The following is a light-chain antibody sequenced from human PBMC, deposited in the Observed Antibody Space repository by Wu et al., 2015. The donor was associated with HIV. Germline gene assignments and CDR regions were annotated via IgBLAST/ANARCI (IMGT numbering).Light chain of an antibody. CDR2: GAS. Sequence: AIRITQSPSSLSASTGDRVTITCRASQGIGSFLAWYQQKPGKAPELLIYGASTLQSGVPSRFSGSESGTEFTLTISCLQSEDLATYYCQQYYTFPXTFGQGTRVXMK. CDR1: QGIGSF. V-gene: IGKV1-8*01. CDR3: QQYYTFPXT. J-gene: IGKJ1*01.